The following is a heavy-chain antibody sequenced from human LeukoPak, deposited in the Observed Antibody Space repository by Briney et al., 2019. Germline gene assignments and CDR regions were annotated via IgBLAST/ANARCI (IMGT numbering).Heavy chain of an antibody. D-gene: IGHD3-10*01. CDR3: ARQSGQSKNFDY. J-gene: IGHJ4*02. V-gene: IGHV4-59*01. Sequence: SETLSLTCTVSGGSISSYYWSWIRQPPGKRLEWIGYIYYSGSTNYNPSLKSRVTISVDTSKNQFSLKLSSVTAADTAVYYCARQSGQSKNFDYWGQGTLVTVSS. CDR2: IYYSGST. CDR1: GGSISSYY.